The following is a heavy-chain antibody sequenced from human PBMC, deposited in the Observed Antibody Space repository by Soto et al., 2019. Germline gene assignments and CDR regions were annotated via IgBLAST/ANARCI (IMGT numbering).Heavy chain of an antibody. CDR3: ARPRTPTDFWSGYFREYGMDV. J-gene: IGHJ6*02. D-gene: IGHD3-3*01. Sequence: ASVKVSCKASGYTFTSYDINWVRQATGQGLEWMGWMNSNSGNTGYAQKFQGRVTMTRNTSISTAYMELSSLRSEDTAVYYCARPRTPTDFWSGYFREYGMDVWGQGTTVTVS. CDR1: GYTFTSYD. CDR2: MNSNSGNT. V-gene: IGHV1-8*01.